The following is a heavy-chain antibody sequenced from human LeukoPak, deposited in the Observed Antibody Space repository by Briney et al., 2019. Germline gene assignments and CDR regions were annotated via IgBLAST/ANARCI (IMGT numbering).Heavy chain of an antibody. CDR2: IYGAGAA. V-gene: IGHV3-66*02. Sequence: GSLRLSCAASGINVSANYMTWIRQAPGKGLEWVSLIYGAGAAYYAESVRGRFIISRDNSKNTLFLQMNSLRAEDAAVYYCVSSTGQQLIPYDYWGQGTHVAVSS. D-gene: IGHD6-13*01. J-gene: IGHJ4*02. CDR1: GINVSANY. CDR3: VSSTGQQLIPYDY.